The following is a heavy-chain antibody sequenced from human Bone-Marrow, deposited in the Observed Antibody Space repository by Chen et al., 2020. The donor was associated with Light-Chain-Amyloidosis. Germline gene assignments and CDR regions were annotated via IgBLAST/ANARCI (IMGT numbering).Heavy chain of an antibody. CDR3: AKDGGAWNFDY. J-gene: IGHJ4*02. Sequence: VQLVESGGGLVQPGGSLRLSCAASGFRFSNSGLHWVRQAPGKGLEWVSYVSSSGTIRTTYAESVKGRFTISRDNSKNMVYLQLNSLRAEDTAVYYCAKDGGAWNFDYWGQGTLVTVSS. D-gene: IGHD3-10*01. CDR1: GFRFSNSG. CDR2: VSSSGTIRT. V-gene: IGHV3-23*04.